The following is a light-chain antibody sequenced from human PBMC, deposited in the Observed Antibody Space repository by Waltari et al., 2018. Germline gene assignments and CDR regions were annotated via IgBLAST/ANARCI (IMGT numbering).Light chain of an antibody. Sequence: QSVLTQTPSASGTPGQRVTISCSGNNSNIGTNAVNWYQHLPGTAPKLLIYSNDERPSGVPDRLSGSKSGSSVSLAIIGLQSEDEANYYCAAWDDSLVGWVFGGGTKLTVL. CDR2: SND. J-gene: IGLJ3*02. V-gene: IGLV1-44*01. CDR1: NSNIGTNA. CDR3: AAWDDSLVGWV.